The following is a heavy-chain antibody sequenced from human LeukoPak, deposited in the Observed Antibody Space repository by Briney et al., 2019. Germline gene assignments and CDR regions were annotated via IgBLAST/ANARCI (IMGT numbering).Heavy chain of an antibody. V-gene: IGHV3-23*01. CDR2: ISGSGSNT. Sequence: GGSLRLSCAASGFSFSTCAMNWVRQAPGKGLEWVSAISGSGSNTYYADSVKGRFTISRDNSENTLYLQMNSLRAEDTALYYCAKDVRGYNRPFDYWGQGTLFTVSS. D-gene: IGHD3-10*02. CDR1: GFSFSTCA. CDR3: AKDVRGYNRPFDY. J-gene: IGHJ4*02.